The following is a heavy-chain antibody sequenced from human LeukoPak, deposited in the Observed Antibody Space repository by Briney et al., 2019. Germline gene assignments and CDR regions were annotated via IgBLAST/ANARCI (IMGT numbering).Heavy chain of an antibody. Sequence: PSETLSLTCIVSGDSFSSYQWSWVRQPAGKGLEWIGRISASGTTNSNPALKSRVTMSVDSSKKQFSLNLSSVTAADTAVYYCARAASGDAVDFYGSGRRFYSYYMDVWGKGATVIISS. CDR2: ISASGTT. CDR3: ARAASGDAVDFYGSGRRFYSYYMDV. CDR1: GDSFSSYQ. J-gene: IGHJ6*03. D-gene: IGHD3-10*01. V-gene: IGHV4-4*07.